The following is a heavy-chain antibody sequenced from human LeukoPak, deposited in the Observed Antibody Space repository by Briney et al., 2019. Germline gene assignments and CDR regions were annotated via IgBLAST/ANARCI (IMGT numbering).Heavy chain of an antibody. Sequence: PGRALRLSCAGSGFTFGGYGMHWFRQTPGKGREWVAVIAYDGSRAFYADSVKGRFTISRDNSKNKMSVQMDDLRAEDTAVYYCTRYPNDHFDYWGQGTLVTVSS. J-gene: IGHJ4*02. CDR1: GFTFGGYG. CDR3: TRYPNDHFDY. V-gene: IGHV3-33*01. CDR2: IAYDGSRA.